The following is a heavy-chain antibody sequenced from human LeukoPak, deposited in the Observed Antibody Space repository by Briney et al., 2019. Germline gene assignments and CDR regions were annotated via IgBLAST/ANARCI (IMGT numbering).Heavy chain of an antibody. Sequence: SETLSLTCTVSGGSISSYYWSWLRQPPGKGLEWIGYISYSGSTIYNPSLKSRVTISVDTSKNQFSLKLSSVTAADTAVYYCARCHSSGYLGYWGQGTLVTVSS. V-gene: IGHV4-59*01. CDR2: ISYSGST. J-gene: IGHJ4*02. CDR1: GGSISSYY. CDR3: ARCHSSGYLGY. D-gene: IGHD3-22*01.